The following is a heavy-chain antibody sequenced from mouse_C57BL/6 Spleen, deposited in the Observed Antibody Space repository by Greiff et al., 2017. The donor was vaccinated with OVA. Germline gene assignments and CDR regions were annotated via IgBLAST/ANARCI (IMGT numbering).Heavy chain of an antibody. J-gene: IGHJ3*01. Sequence: ESGPGLVKPSQSLSLTCSVTGYSITSGYYWNWIRQFPGNKLEWMGYISYDGSNNYNPSLKNRISITRDTSKNQFFLKLNSVTTEDTATYYCASGEAYGPFAYWGQGTLVTVSA. CDR3: ASGEAYGPFAY. D-gene: IGHD1-1*02. CDR1: GYSITSGYY. CDR2: ISYDGSN. V-gene: IGHV3-6*01.